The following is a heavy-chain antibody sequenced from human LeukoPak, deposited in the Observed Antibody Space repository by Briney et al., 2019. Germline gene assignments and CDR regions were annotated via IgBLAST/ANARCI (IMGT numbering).Heavy chain of an antibody. J-gene: IGHJ4*02. V-gene: IGHV3-7*01. CDR3: ADPGVGF. CDR1: GFTFNSLW. D-gene: IGHD2-8*01. CDR2: IKENGSGE. Sequence: GGSLRLSCAASGFTFNSLWMSWVRQAPGKGLECVANIKENGSGESYADSVKGRFTISRDNAKNSLYLQMNSLGPEDSAVYYCADPGVGFWGQGTLVTVSS.